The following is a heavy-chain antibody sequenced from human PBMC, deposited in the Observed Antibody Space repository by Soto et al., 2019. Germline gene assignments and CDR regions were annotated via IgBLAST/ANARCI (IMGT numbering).Heavy chain of an antibody. Sequence: QVQLVQSGAEVKKPGASVRVSCKASGYSFSAYYIHWMRQAPGQGLEWMGWINPNSGGTKFAQKFQGWVTKTRDTSLSTAYMELSRLKSDDTAVYFCARESGGTTATLDYYYFYMDVWGKGTTVTVSS. J-gene: IGHJ6*03. V-gene: IGHV1-2*04. CDR2: INPNSGGT. CDR3: ARESGGTTATLDYYYFYMDV. CDR1: GYSFSAYY. D-gene: IGHD4-17*01.